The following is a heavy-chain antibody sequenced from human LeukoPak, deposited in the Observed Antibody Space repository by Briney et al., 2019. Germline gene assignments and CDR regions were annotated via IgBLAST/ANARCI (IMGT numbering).Heavy chain of an antibody. Sequence: GGSLRLSCAASGFTFSSLWMMWVRQAPGKGWEWVANLKQDGSEKYYVDSVKGRFTISRDNAKNSLYLQMNSLRAEDTAVYYCARGDFDYDILTGSGCMDVWGQGTTVTVSS. CDR3: ARGDFDYDILTGSGCMDV. CDR1: GFTFSSLW. V-gene: IGHV3-7*01. CDR2: LKQDGSEK. J-gene: IGHJ6*02. D-gene: IGHD3-9*01.